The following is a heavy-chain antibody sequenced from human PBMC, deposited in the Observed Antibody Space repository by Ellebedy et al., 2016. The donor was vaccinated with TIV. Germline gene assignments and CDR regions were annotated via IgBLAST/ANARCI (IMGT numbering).Heavy chain of an antibody. J-gene: IGHJ4*02. Sequence: GESLKISXAASGFTFSSYAMHWVRQAPGKGLEWVAVISYDGSNKYYADSVKGRFTISRDNSKNTLYLQMNSLRADDTAVYYCARAVRSADSWWGQGTLVTVSS. CDR1: GFTFSSYA. CDR3: ARAVRSADSW. CDR2: ISYDGSNK. V-gene: IGHV3-30-3*02. D-gene: IGHD3-3*01.